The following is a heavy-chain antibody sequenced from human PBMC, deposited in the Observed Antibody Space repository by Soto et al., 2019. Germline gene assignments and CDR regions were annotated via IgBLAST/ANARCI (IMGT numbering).Heavy chain of an antibody. CDR2: IYYSGST. V-gene: IGHV4-31*03. CDR1: GDSISSGGYY. J-gene: IGHJ1*01. D-gene: IGHD3-22*01. Sequence: QVQLQESGPGLVKPSQTLSLTCTVSGDSISSGGYYWSWIRQHPGKGLEWIGYIYYSGSTYYNPSLKSRVTISVDTSKNQFSLKLSSMTAADTAVYYCARLTKGDYYDSSGYTFQHWGQGTLVTVSS. CDR3: ARLTKGDYYDSSGYTFQH.